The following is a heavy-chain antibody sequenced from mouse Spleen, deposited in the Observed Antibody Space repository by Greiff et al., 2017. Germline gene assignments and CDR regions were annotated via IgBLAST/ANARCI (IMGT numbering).Heavy chain of an antibody. J-gene: IGHJ4*01. CDR3: TRYGHAMDY. V-gene: IGHV1-5*01. Sequence: VQLQQPGAELVKPGASVKMSCKASGYTFTSYWMHWVKQRPGQGLEWIGAIYPGNSDTSYNQKFKGKAKLTAVTSASTAYMELSSLTNEDSAVYYCTRYGHAMDYWGQGTSVTVSS. CDR1: GYTFTSYW. D-gene: IGHD1-1*01. CDR2: IYPGNSDT.